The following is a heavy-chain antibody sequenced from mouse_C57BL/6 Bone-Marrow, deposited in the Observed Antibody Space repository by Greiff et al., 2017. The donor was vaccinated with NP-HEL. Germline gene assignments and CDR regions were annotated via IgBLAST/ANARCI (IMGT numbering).Heavy chain of an antibody. J-gene: IGHJ3*01. V-gene: IGHV1-76*01. CDR1: GYTFTDYY. CDR3: ARVGYYGLVGFAY. Sequence: QVQLQQSGAELVRPGASVKLSCKASGYTFTDYYINWVKQRPGQGLEWIARIYPGSGNTYYNEKFKGKATLTAEKSSSTAYMQLSSLTSEDSAVYFCARVGYYGLVGFAYWGQGTLVTVSA. D-gene: IGHD2-2*01. CDR2: IYPGSGNT.